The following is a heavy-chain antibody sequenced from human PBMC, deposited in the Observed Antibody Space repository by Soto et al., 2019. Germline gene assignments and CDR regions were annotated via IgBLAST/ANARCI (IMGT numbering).Heavy chain of an antibody. V-gene: IGHV1-69*06. D-gene: IGHD6-19*01. Sequence: SVKVSCKASGGTFSSYAISWVRQAPGQGLEWMGGIIPIFGTANYAQKFQGRVTITADKSTSTAYMELSSLRSEDTAVYYCASITVAGYDDAFDIWGQGXMVTV. CDR1: GGTFSSYA. J-gene: IGHJ3*02. CDR2: IIPIFGTA. CDR3: ASITVAGYDDAFDI.